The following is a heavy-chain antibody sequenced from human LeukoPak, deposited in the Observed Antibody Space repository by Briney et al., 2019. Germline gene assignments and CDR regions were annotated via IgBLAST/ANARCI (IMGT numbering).Heavy chain of an antibody. Sequence: GGSLRLSCAAYGLTFDDYAMHWLRQAPGKGLEWVSGNSWNSGSIGYADSVKGRFTISRDNAKKSLYLQMNSLRAEDTALYYCAKVLGSYSAWGQGTLVTVSS. J-gene: IGHJ4*02. CDR2: NSWNSGSI. CDR1: GLTFDDYA. V-gene: IGHV3-9*01. CDR3: AKVLGSYSA. D-gene: IGHD1-26*01.